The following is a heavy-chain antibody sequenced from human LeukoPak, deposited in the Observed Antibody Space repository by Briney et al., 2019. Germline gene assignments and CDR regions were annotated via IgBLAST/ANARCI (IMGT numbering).Heavy chain of an antibody. CDR3: ARDQGPVILPAFDI. CDR2: IDPSGVSI. D-gene: IGHD2-21*01. CDR1: GGTFSSYA. J-gene: IGHJ3*02. V-gene: IGHV1-46*01. Sequence: ASVKVSCKASGGTFSSYAISWVRQAPGQGLEWLGIIDPSGVSIAYAQKFQGRVTMTRDMSTSTVYMELSSLRSEDTAVYYCARDQGPVILPAFDIWGQGTMVTVSS.